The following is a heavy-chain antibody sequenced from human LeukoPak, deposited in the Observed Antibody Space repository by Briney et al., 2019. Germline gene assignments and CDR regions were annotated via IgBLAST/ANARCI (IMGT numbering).Heavy chain of an antibody. CDR3: ARENSSGWYEDY. CDR1: GGSISSGSYY. Sequence: SQTLSLTCTVSGGSISSGSYYWRWIRPPAGKGLEWIGRIYTSGSTNHNPSLKSRVTISVDTSKNQFSLKLSSVTAADTAVYYCARENSSGWYEDYWGQGTLVTVSS. V-gene: IGHV4-61*02. D-gene: IGHD6-19*01. J-gene: IGHJ4*02. CDR2: IYTSGST.